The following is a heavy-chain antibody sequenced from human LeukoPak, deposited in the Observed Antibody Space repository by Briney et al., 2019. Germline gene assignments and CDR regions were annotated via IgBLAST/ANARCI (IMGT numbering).Heavy chain of an antibody. J-gene: IGHJ6*03. CDR3: ARQYYDFWSGYYYYYYMDV. D-gene: IGHD3-3*01. V-gene: IGHV1-2*02. CDR2: INPNSGGT. CDR1: GYTFTGYY. Sequence: ASVTVSCKASGYTFTGYYMHWVRQAPGQGLAWVGWINPNSGGTNYAQKFQGRVTLTRDTSISTAYMELGRLRSDATAVYYCARQYYDFWSGYYYYYYMDVWGKGTTVTVSS.